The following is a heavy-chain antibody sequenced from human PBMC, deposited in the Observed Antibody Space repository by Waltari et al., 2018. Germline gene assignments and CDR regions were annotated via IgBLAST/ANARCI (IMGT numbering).Heavy chain of an antibody. J-gene: IGHJ4*02. CDR3: ARDRGLSGSYSPHYFDY. D-gene: IGHD1-26*01. Sequence: QVQLQESGPGLVKPSQTLSLPCTVSGGSISSGGYYWSWIRQHPGKGLEWIGYIYYSGSTYYNPSLKSRVTISVDTSKNQFSLKLSSVTAADTAVYYCARDRGLSGSYSPHYFDYWGQGTLVTVSS. V-gene: IGHV4-31*03. CDR2: IYYSGST. CDR1: GGSISSGGYY.